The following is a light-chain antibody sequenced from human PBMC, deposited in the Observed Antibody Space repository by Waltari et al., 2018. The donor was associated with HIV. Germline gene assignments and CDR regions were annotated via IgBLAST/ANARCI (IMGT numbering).Light chain of an antibody. CDR3: QQYDSSPWT. J-gene: IGKJ1*01. CDR2: AAS. CDR1: QSIRIW. Sequence: DLQMTQSPSTLSASVGDTVTITCRASQSIRIWLAWFQQKPGKAPKLLIYAASSLQTGVPSRFSGSTSGTEFTLTISSLQPGDFVTYYCQQYDSSPWTFGQGTKVEI. V-gene: IGKV1-5*03.